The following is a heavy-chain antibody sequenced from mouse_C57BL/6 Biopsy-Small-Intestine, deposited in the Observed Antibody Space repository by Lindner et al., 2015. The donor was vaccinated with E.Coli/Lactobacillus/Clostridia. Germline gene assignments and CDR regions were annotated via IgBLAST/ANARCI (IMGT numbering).Heavy chain of an antibody. CDR3: ARHYEVFDY. CDR2: INPSTGGT. Sequence: VQLQESGPELVKPGSSVKISCKASGYSFTGYYMNWVKQSPEKSLEWIGEINPSTGGTTYNQKFKAKATLTVDKSSSTAYMQLKSLTSEDSSVYYCARHYEVFDYWGQGTTLTVSS. J-gene: IGHJ2*01. CDR1: GYSFTGYY. V-gene: IGHV1-42*01. D-gene: IGHD1-1*01.